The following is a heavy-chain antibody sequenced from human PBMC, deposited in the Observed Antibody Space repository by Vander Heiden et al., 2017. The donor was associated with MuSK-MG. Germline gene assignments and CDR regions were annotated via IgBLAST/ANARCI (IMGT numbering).Heavy chain of an antibody. J-gene: IGHJ3*02. CDR2: IYYSGGT. V-gene: IGHV4-39*01. CDR1: GGSISSRSYY. CDR3: RKMTVTTHAFDI. D-gene: IGHD4-17*01. Sequence: QLQLQESGPGLVKPSETLSPTCTVPGGSISSRSYYWGWIRQPPGKGLGWIGSIYYSGGTYYNPSLKSRVTISVDTSKNQFSLKLSSVTAADTAVYYCRKMTVTTHAFDIWGQGTMVTVSS.